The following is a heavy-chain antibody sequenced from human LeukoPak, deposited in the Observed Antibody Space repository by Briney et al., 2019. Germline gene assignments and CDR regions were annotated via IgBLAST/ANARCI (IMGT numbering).Heavy chain of an antibody. Sequence: GGALRLSRVASRFTFSSYSMNWVRPAPGKGVEWVSSISSSSSNIEYADSVKGRFTISRDNAKNSLYLQMNSLRAEDTAVYYCARDGHSSGWYVDYWGQGTLVTVSS. CDR3: ARDGHSSGWYVDY. J-gene: IGHJ4*02. V-gene: IGHV3-21*01. D-gene: IGHD6-19*01. CDR1: RFTFSSYS. CDR2: ISSSSSNI.